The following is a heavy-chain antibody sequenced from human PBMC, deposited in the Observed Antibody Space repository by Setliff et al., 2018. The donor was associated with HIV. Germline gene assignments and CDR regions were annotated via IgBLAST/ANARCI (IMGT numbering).Heavy chain of an antibody. CDR1: GFSFSAYI. CDR2: ISSSSRYI. V-gene: IGHV3-21*01. J-gene: IGHJ1*01. Sequence: GGSLRLSCAASGFSFSAYIMNWVRQAPGKGLEWVSCISSSSRYIYYADSMKGRFTISRDNAKNPLYLQMSSLRAEDTAVYYCAREMAATAHPDDPYFQHWGQGTLVTVSS. CDR3: AREMAATAHPDDPYFQH. D-gene: IGHD6-13*01.